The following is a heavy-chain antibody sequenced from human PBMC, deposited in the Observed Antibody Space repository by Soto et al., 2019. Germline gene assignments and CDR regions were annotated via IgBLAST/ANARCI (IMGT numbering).Heavy chain of an antibody. CDR2: IYHSGST. CDR1: GGSISSGDYY. D-gene: IGHD3-10*01. Sequence: SETLSLTCTVSGGSISSGDYYWSWIRQPPGKGLEWIGYIYHSGSTYYNPSLKSRVTISVDRSKNQFSLTLTSVTAADTAVYYCARQGFGVLHGLVDVWGQGTTVTVSS. CDR3: ARQGFGVLHGLVDV. J-gene: IGHJ6*02. V-gene: IGHV4-30-4*01.